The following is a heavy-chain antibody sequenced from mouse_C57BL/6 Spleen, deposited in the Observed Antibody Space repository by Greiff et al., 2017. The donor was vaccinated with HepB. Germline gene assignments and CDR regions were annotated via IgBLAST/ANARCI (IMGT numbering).Heavy chain of an antibody. J-gene: IGHJ4*01. Sequence: VQLQQSGPELVKPGASVKISCKASGYAFSSSWMNWVKQRPGKGLEWIGRIYPGDGDTNYNGKFKGKATLTAAKSSSTAYMQLSSLTSEDSAVYFGAIEEGLRHYAMAYWGQVTAVTVSS. CDR1: GYAFSSSW. CDR2: IYPGDGDT. CDR3: AIEEGLRHYAMAY. V-gene: IGHV1-82*01. D-gene: IGHD2-2*01.